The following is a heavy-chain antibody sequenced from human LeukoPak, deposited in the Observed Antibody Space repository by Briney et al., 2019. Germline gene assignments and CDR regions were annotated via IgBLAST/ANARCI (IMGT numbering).Heavy chain of an antibody. CDR2: ISGSGGST. Sequence: PGGSLRLSCAAPGFTFSSYAMSWVRQAPGKGLEWVSAISGSGGSTYYADSVKGRFTISRDNSKNTLYLQMNSLRAEDTAVYYCAKVQQQLTPEYYFDYWGQGTLVTVSS. CDR3: AKVQQQLTPEYYFDY. D-gene: IGHD6-13*01. CDR1: GFTFSSYA. J-gene: IGHJ4*02. V-gene: IGHV3-23*01.